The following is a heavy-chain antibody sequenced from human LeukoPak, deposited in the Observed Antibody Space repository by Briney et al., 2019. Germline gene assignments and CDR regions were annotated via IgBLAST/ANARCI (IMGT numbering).Heavy chain of an antibody. CDR3: ASRSGWA. J-gene: IGHJ4*02. Sequence: SETLSLTCTVSGGSLSSSSYYWGWIRPPPGKGLEWIVWIYYSGSTYYNPSLKSRVTIAVDTSKSRFPLKLSSVTAADTAVYYCASRSGWAWGQGTLVTVSS. V-gene: IGHV4-39*01. D-gene: IGHD6-19*01. CDR2: IYYSGST. CDR1: GGSLSSSSYY.